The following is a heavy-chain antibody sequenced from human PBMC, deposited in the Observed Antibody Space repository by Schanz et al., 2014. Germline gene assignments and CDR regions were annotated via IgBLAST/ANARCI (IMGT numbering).Heavy chain of an antibody. D-gene: IGHD2-2*01. CDR3: ARAPTAYCSDTSCLGTPFDY. V-gene: IGHV1-46*03. CDR1: AYTFTRHY. Sequence: QVQWVQSGADVKKPGTAVKVSCKASAYTFTRHYMHWVRQAPGQGLEWMGIINPSGGGTGYALRFQGRANVTRDTSRSTVFMELSSLRSDDTAVYYCARAPTAYCSDTSCLGTPFDYWGQGTLVTVSS. J-gene: IGHJ4*02. CDR2: INPSGGGT.